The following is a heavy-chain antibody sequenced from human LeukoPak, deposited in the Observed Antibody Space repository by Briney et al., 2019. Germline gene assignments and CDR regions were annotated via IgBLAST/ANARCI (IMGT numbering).Heavy chain of an antibody. V-gene: IGHV1-69*05. Sequence: GASVKVSCKASGGTFSSYAISWVRQAPGQGLEWMGGIIPIFGTANYAQKFQGRVTITTDESTSTAYMELSSLRSEDTAVYYCAREEGNWFDPWGQGTLVTVSS. CDR2: IIPIFGTA. CDR3: AREEGNWFDP. CDR1: GGTFSSYA. J-gene: IGHJ5*02.